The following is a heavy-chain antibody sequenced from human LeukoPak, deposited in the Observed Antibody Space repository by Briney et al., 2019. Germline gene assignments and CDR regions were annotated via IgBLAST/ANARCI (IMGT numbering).Heavy chain of an antibody. J-gene: IGHJ4*02. CDR3: IRETHVGLHLEY. CDR1: GFTFTTYW. CDR2: INTDGRVT. D-gene: IGHD3-10*02. Sequence: GGSLRLSCTASGFTFTTYWMHWVRQAPGKGLVWVARINTDGRVTTYAESVKGRFTVSRDNAENTLYLEMNNLRPEDTAVYYCIRETHVGLHLEYWGQGTLATVT. V-gene: IGHV3-74*03.